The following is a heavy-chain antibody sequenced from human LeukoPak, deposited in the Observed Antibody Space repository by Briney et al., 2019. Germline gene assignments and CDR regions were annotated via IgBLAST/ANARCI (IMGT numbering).Heavy chain of an antibody. CDR1: GFIFNTYD. Sequence: PGGSLRLSCAASGFIFNTYDMHWVRQITGKGLEWVSAIDPAGNTYYAGSVEGRFTISRENAKNSLYLQMNSLRAGDTAVYYCVREGPGSGWTYFDYWGQGTLVTVSS. D-gene: IGHD6-19*01. CDR2: IDPAGNT. J-gene: IGHJ4*02. V-gene: IGHV3-13*04. CDR3: VREGPGSGWTYFDY.